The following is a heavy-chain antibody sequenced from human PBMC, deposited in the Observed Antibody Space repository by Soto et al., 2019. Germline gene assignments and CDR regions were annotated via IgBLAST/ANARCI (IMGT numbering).Heavy chain of an antibody. CDR2: IYPGDSDT. D-gene: IGHD3-22*01. CDR1: GYSFTSYW. J-gene: IGHJ6*02. CDR3: ARQGAYYDSPGVGWYYGMDV. Sequence: GESLKISCKGSGYSFTSYWIGWVRQMPGKGLEWKGIIYPGDSDTRYSPSFQGQVTVSADKSISTAYLQWSSLKASDTAMYYCARQGAYYDSPGVGWYYGMDVWGQGTTVTVSS. V-gene: IGHV5-51*01.